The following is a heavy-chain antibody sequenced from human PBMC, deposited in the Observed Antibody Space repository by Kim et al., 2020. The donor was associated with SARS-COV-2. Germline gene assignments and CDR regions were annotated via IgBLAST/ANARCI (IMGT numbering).Heavy chain of an antibody. CDR3: AMRRSSSWYGGAEY. CDR1: GFTFGDYG. Sequence: GGSLRLSCAASGFTFGDYGMSWVRQAPGKGLEWVSGINWNGGSTGYADSVKGRFTISRDNAKNSLYLQMNSLRAEDTALYYCAMRRSSSWYGGAEYWGQRTLVTVSS. V-gene: IGHV3-20*04. D-gene: IGHD6-13*01. CDR2: INWNGGST. J-gene: IGHJ4*02.